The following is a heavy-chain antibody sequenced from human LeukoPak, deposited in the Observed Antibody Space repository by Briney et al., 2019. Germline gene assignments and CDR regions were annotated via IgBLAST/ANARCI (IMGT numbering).Heavy chain of an antibody. J-gene: IGHJ4*02. CDR3: ARDRGVALQLWTDLDY. V-gene: IGHV3-7*01. CDR2: IKQEGSEK. Sequence: GGSLRLSCAASGFTFSNYWMTWVRQAPGKGLEWVANIKQEGSEKYFVDSVKGRSTISRDNAKKSLFLQMNSLRAEDTAVYYCARDRGVALQLWTDLDYWGQETLVTVSS. D-gene: IGHD5-18*01. CDR1: GFTFSNYW.